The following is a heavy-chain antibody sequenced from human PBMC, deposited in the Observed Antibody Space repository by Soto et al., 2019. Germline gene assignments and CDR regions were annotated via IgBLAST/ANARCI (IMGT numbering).Heavy chain of an antibody. V-gene: IGHV3-33*01. CDR1: AFTFSSYD. CDR2: IWYDGSDQ. Sequence: QVQLVESGGGVVQPGRSQRLSCAASAFTFSSYDMHWVRQAPGKGLEWVAFIWYDGSDQYYADSVKGRFTISRDNSKSTLYLQMHGLIAEDTAVYYCARDRAAAGNFDSWGQGTLVTVSS. J-gene: IGHJ4*02. D-gene: IGHD6-13*01. CDR3: ARDRAAAGNFDS.